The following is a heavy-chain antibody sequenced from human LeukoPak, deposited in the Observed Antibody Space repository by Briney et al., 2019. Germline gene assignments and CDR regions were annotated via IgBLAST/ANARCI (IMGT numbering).Heavy chain of an antibody. V-gene: IGHV3-23*01. D-gene: IGHD3-10*01. J-gene: IGHJ5*02. Sequence: GGSLRLSCAASGFSFSTYAMSWVRQAPGKGLEWVSAISGSGGSTYYANSVKGRFTISRDNSKNTLYLQMNSLRAEDTAVYYCAKDLSAMVRGVPYNWFDPWGQGTLVTVSS. CDR1: GFSFSTYA. CDR2: ISGSGGST. CDR3: AKDLSAMVRGVPYNWFDP.